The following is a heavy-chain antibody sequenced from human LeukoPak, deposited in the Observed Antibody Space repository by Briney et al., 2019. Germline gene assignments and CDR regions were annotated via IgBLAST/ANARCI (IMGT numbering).Heavy chain of an antibody. CDR2: INWNGGST. D-gene: IGHD3-22*01. V-gene: IGHV3-20*04. J-gene: IGHJ4*02. CDR3: ARDYDSSGNVGTPYDY. Sequence: GGSLRLSCVPSGFSFSNYAMSWVRQAPGKGLEWVSGINWNGGSTGYADSVKGRFTISRDNAKNSLYLQMNSLRAEDTALYYCARDYDSSGNVGTPYDYWGQGTLVTVSS. CDR1: GFSFSNYA.